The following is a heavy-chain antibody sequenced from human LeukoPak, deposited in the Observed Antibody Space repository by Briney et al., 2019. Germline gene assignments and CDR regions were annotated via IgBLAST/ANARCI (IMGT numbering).Heavy chain of an antibody. V-gene: IGHV4-4*07. CDR1: GGSIISYY. Sequence: SETLSLTCTVSGGSIISYYWSWIRQPAGKGLEWVGRIYTSGSTNYNPSLKSRVTMSVDTSKNQFSLKLSSVTAADTAVYYCARGGWGLRPGIWYFDLWGRGTLVTVSS. CDR3: ARGGWGLRPGIWYFDL. J-gene: IGHJ2*01. D-gene: IGHD4-17*01. CDR2: IYTSGST.